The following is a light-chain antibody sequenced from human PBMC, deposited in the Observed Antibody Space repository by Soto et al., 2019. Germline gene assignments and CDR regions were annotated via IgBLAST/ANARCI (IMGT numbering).Light chain of an antibody. Sequence: SYELTQPPSVSVSPGQTASIACSGDKLGYKYACWYQQKPGQSPVLVMYRDTKRPSGIPERFSGSNSGNTATLTISGTQAMDEADYYCQSWDSNSNVVFGGGTKLTVL. CDR1: KLGYKY. CDR3: QSWDSNSNVV. CDR2: RDT. J-gene: IGLJ2*01. V-gene: IGLV3-1*01.